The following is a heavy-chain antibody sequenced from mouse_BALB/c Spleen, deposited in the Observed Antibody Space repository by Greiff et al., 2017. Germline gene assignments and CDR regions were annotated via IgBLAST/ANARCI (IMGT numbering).Heavy chain of an antibody. CDR2: IYPGNSDT. CDR3: TRPPFYGSSYWYFDV. V-gene: IGHV1-5*01. J-gene: IGHJ1*01. D-gene: IGHD1-1*01. Sequence: EVQLQQSGTVLARPGASVKMSCKASGYTFTSYWMHWVKQRPGQGLEWIGAIYPGNSDTSYNQKFKGKAKLTAVTSTSTAYMELSSLTNEDSAVYYCTRPPFYGSSYWYFDVWGAGTTVTVSS. CDR1: GYTFTSYW.